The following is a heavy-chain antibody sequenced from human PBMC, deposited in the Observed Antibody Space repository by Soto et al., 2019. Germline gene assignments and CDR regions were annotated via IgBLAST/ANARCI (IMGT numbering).Heavy chain of an antibody. J-gene: IGHJ6*02. CDR2: IYYSGST. V-gene: IGHV4-59*01. CDR1: GGSISSYY. CDR3: AREGGTQLWLGDYYGMDV. D-gene: IGHD5-18*01. Sequence: SETLSLTCTVSGGSISSYYWSWIRQPPGKGLEWIGYIYYSGSTNYNPSLKSRVTISVDTSKNQFSLKLSSVTAADTAVYYCAREGGTQLWLGDYYGMDVWGQGTTVTVSS.